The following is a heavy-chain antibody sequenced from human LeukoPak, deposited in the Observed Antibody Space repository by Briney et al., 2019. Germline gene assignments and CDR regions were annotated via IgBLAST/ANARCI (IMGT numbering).Heavy chain of an antibody. CDR2: ISGSGGST. Sequence: GGSLRLSCAASGFTFSSYAMSWVRQAPGKGLEWVSAISGSGGSTYYADSVKGRFTISRDNSKNTLYLQMNSLRAEDTAVYYCAGSSDLYYYYGMDVWGQGTTVTVSS. CDR1: GFTFSSYA. CDR3: AGSSDLYYYYGMDV. V-gene: IGHV3-23*01. D-gene: IGHD3-10*01. J-gene: IGHJ6*02.